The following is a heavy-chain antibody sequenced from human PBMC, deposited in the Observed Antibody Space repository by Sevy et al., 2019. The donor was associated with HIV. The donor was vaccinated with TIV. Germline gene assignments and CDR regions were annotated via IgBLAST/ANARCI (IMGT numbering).Heavy chain of an antibody. D-gene: IGHD1-1*01. CDR2: IGSRGTTI. CDR1: GFTFSDYY. CDR3: ARGRDDLGAFDV. J-gene: IGHJ3*01. V-gene: IGHV3-11*01. Sequence: GGSLRLSCAASGFTFSDYYMSWTRQAPGKGLELVAYIGSRGTTIYYADSVRGRFTISRDNAKNSLYLQINSLRAEDTAMYYCARGRDDLGAFDVWGQGTMVTVSS.